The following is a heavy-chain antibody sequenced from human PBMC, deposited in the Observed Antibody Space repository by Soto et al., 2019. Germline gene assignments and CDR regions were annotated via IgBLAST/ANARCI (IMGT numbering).Heavy chain of an antibody. D-gene: IGHD2-15*01. J-gene: IGHJ4*02. Sequence: EVQLLESGGGLVQPGGSLTLSCTASGIIFSTFAMSWVRQAPGKGLEWVSGITGSGGSTNYADSVKGRFTISRDNSKNTLYLQMNSLRVEDTAVYHCARNLWRAGYCSGDSCQWGQGTLVTVSS. CDR2: ITGSGGST. CDR3: ARNLWRAGYCSGDSCQ. V-gene: IGHV3-23*01. CDR1: GIIFSTFA.